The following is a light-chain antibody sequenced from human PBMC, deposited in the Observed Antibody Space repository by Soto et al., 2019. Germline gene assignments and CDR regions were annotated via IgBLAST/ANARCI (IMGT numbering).Light chain of an antibody. V-gene: IGLV1-47*01. Sequence: QSVLTHPPSAYGTPGQRVTISCSGSSSKSGSNYVYWYQQLPGTAPKLLIYRNNQRPSGVPDRFSGSKSGTSAPLAISGLRSEDEADYYCAAWDDSLSGRVFGGGTKLPVL. J-gene: IGLJ3*02. CDR1: SSKSGSNY. CDR3: AAWDDSLSGRV. CDR2: RNN.